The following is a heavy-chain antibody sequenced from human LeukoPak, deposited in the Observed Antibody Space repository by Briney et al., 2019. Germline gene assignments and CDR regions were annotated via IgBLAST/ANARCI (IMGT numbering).Heavy chain of an antibody. J-gene: IGHJ3*02. CDR1: GFTFSSYA. D-gene: IGHD6-19*01. Sequence: GGSLRLACAASGFTFSSYAMHWVRQAPGKGLEYVSAISSNGGSTYYANSVKGRFTISRDNSKNTLYLQMGSLRAEDMAVYYCARSAYSSGWYWRAFDIWGQGTMVTVSS. V-gene: IGHV3-64*01. CDR3: ARSAYSSGWYWRAFDI. CDR2: ISSNGGST.